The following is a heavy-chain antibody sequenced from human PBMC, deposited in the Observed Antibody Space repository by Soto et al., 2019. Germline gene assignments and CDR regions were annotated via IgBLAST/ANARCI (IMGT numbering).Heavy chain of an antibody. CDR3: ARQDGSALYYFDY. CDR2: IYPGDSDT. Sequence: PGESLKISCKGSGYTFTSYWIAWVRQMPGKGLEWMGIIYPGDSDTRYSPSFQGQVSISADKSISTAYLQWSSLKASDTAMYYCARQDGSALYYFDYWGQGTLVTVSS. CDR1: GYTFTSYW. J-gene: IGHJ4*02. D-gene: IGHD6-19*01. V-gene: IGHV5-51*01.